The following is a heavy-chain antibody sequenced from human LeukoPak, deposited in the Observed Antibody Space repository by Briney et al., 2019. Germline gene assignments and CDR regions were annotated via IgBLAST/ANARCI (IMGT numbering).Heavy chain of an antibody. CDR3: AKDLAETGTPFDY. D-gene: IGHD1-7*01. V-gene: IGHV3-64*02. CDR1: GFTFSSYT. CDR2: ISSNGGST. Sequence: GGSLRLSCAASGFTFSSYTMHWVRQAPGKALECVSAISSNGGSTYYADSVKGRFTISRDNSKNTLYLQMGSLRAEDMAVYYCAKDLAETGTPFDYWGQGTLVTVSS. J-gene: IGHJ4*02.